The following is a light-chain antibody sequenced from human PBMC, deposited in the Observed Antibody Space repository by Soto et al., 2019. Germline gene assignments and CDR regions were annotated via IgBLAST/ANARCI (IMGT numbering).Light chain of an antibody. J-gene: IGKJ4*01. V-gene: IGKV3-15*01. CDR3: QQYNNWLT. CDR1: QSVSSN. Sequence: EIVMTQSPATLSVSPGERATLSCRASQSVSSNLAWYQQKPGQAPRLLIYGASTRATGIPARFSGSGSGREFTLTISSLQSEDVAVYYCQQYNNWLTFGGGTKVEIK. CDR2: GAS.